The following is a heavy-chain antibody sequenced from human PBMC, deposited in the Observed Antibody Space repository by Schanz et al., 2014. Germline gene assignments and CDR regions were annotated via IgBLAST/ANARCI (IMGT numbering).Heavy chain of an antibody. CDR1: GYTFNTYG. CDR2: IIPSLGLA. Sequence: QVQLVQSGAEVKKPGASVKVSCKASGYTFNTYGLNWVRQAPGQGLEWMGRIIPSLGLAKYEQKFQDKVTITADKSTSTVYMELSSLRAEDTAVYYCARDGRPPFYGSGEHDYWGQGTLVTVSS. CDR3: ARDGRPPFYGSGEHDY. D-gene: IGHD3-10*01. J-gene: IGHJ4*02. V-gene: IGHV1-69*04.